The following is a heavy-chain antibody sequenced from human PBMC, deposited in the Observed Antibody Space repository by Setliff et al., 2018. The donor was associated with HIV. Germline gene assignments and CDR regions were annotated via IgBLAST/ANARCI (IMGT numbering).Heavy chain of an antibody. CDR2: INHSGST. D-gene: IGHD3-16*02. CDR1: NGSFSGYY. CDR3: ARDHYGDVWGTYRPDAFGV. Sequence: SETLSLTCAVYNGSFSGYYWSWIRQPPGKGLEWIGEINHSGSTNYKPSLKSRVTISVDTSKNQFSLKLSSVTAADMALYYCARDHYGDVWGTYRPDAFGVWGQGTMVTVSS. V-gene: IGHV4-34*01. J-gene: IGHJ3*01.